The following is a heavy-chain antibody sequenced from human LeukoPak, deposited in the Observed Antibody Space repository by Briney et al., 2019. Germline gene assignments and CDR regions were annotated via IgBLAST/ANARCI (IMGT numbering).Heavy chain of an antibody. J-gene: IGHJ4*02. Sequence: ASVKVSCKASGYTFTSYGISWVRQAPGQGLEWMGWISAYNGNTNYAQKFQGRVTMTRDTSISTAYMELSRLRSDDTAVYYCARGPPLITMIVVVNLDYWGQGTLVTVSS. D-gene: IGHD3-22*01. CDR3: ARGPPLITMIVVVNLDY. CDR2: ISAYNGNT. V-gene: IGHV1-18*01. CDR1: GYTFTSYG.